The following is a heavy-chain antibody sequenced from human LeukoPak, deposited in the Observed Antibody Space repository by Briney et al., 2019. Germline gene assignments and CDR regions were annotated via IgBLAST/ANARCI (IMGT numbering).Heavy chain of an antibody. J-gene: IGHJ4*02. D-gene: IGHD4-17*01. Sequence: GGSLRLSCAASGFTFSSYAMSWVRQAPGKGLEWVSAISGSGGSTHYADSVKGRFTISRDNSKNTLYLQMNSLRAEDTAVYYCAMQGSHDYGDYGFDYWGQGTLVTVSS. V-gene: IGHV3-23*01. CDR1: GFTFSSYA. CDR3: AMQGSHDYGDYGFDY. CDR2: ISGSGGST.